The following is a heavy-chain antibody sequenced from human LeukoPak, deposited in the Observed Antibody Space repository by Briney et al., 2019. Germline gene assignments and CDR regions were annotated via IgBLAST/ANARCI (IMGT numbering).Heavy chain of an antibody. V-gene: IGHV1-2*02. Sequence: GASVKVSCKASGYTFTSYYMHWVRQAPGQGLEWMGWINPNSGGTNYAQKFQGRVTMTRDTSISTAYMELSRLRSDDTAVYYCARDENYSNNWFDPWGQGTMVTVSS. J-gene: IGHJ5*02. CDR3: ARDENYSNNWFDP. CDR2: INPNSGGT. CDR1: GYTFTSYY. D-gene: IGHD4-11*01.